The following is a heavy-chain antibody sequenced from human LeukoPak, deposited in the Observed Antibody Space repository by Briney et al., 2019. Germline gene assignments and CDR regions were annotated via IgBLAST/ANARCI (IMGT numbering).Heavy chain of an antibody. CDR1: GGSISRYY. CDR2: IYTSGIT. D-gene: IGHD6-19*01. V-gene: IGHV4-4*07. Sequence: KTSETLSLTCTVSGGSISRYYWSWIRQPAGKGLEWIGRIYTSGITDYNLSLKSRVTVSLDTSKNQFSLKLSSVTAADTAVYYCARHEYSSGWYRYFDYWGQGTLVTVSS. J-gene: IGHJ4*02. CDR3: ARHEYSSGWYRYFDY.